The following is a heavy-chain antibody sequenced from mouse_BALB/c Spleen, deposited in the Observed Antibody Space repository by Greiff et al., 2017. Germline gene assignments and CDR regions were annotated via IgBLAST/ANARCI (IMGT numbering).Heavy chain of an antibody. V-gene: IGHV7-3*02. CDR2: IRNKANGYTT. J-gene: IGHJ4*01. D-gene: IGHD2-5*01. CDR3: AREGYYSNYHYAMDY. CDR1: GFTFTDYY. Sequence: EVQVVESGGGLVQPGGSLRLSCATSGFTFTDYYMSWVRQPPGKALEWLGFIRNKANGYTTEYSASVKGRFTISRDNSQSILYLQMNTLRAEDSATYYCAREGYYSNYHYAMDYWGQGTSVTVSS.